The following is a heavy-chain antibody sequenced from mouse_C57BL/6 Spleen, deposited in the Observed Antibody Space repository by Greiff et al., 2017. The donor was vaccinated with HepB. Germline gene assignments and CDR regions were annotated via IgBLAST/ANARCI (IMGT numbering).Heavy chain of an antibody. CDR3: ARGEDYYGSSPFDV. CDR2: IYPRSGNT. J-gene: IGHJ1*03. Sequence: QVQLQQSGAELARPGASVKLSCKASGYTFTSYGISWVKQRTGQGLEWIGEIYPRSGNTYYNEKFKGKATLTADKSSSTAYMELRSLTSEDSAVYFCARGEDYYGSSPFDVWGTGTTVTVSS. D-gene: IGHD1-1*01. V-gene: IGHV1-81*01. CDR1: GYTFTSYG.